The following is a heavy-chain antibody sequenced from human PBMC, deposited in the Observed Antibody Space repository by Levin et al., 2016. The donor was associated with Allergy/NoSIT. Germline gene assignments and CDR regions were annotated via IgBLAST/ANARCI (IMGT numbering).Heavy chain of an antibody. CDR1: GGSISSYY. V-gene: IGHV4-59*01. D-gene: IGHD5-18*01. CDR3: ARVPQFGYSYGHEHYFDY. Sequence: SETLSLTCTVSGGSISSYYWSWIRQPPGKGLEWIGYIYYSGSTNYNPSLKSRVTISVDTSKNQFSLKLSSVTAADTAVYYCARVPQFGYSYGHEHYFDYWGQGTLVTVSS. J-gene: IGHJ4*02. CDR2: IYYSGST.